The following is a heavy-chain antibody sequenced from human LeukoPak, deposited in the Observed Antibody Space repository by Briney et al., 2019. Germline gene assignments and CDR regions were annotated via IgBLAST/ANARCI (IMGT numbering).Heavy chain of an antibody. V-gene: IGHV1-69*04. CDR3: ASHHITMIAASPGAYRLDY. J-gene: IGHJ4*02. Sequence: SVKVSCKASGGTFSSYAISWVRQAPGQGLEWMGRIIPILGIANYAQKFQGRVTITADKSTSTAYMELSSLRSEDTAVYYCASHHITMIAASPGAYRLDYWGQGTLVTVSS. CDR2: IIPILGIA. D-gene: IGHD3-22*01. CDR1: GGTFSSYA.